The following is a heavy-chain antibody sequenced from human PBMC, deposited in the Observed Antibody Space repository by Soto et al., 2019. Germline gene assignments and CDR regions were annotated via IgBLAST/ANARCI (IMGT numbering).Heavy chain of an antibody. CDR3: ARDWGHNWFDP. CDR1: GGSISSSRSY. Sequence: SETLSLTCTVSGGSISSSRSYWVWIRQHPGTGLEWIGYISYSGTTYYNPSLTSRVTMSVDTSKNQFSLKLSSVTAADTAVYYCARDWGHNWFDPWGQGTLVTVSS. CDR2: ISYSGTT. V-gene: IGHV4-31*03. D-gene: IGHD3-16*01. J-gene: IGHJ5*02.